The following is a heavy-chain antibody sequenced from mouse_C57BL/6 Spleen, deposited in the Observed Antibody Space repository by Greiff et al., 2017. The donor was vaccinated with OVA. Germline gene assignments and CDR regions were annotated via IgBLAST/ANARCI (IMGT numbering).Heavy chain of an antibody. Sequence: EVKLMESGPELVKPGASVKIPCKASGYTFTDYNMDWVKQSHGKSLEWIGDINPNNGGTIYNQKFKGKATLTVDKSSSTAYMELRSLTSEDTAVYYCARRSLKDYAMDYWGQGTSVTVSS. V-gene: IGHV1-18*01. CDR3: ARRSLKDYAMDY. J-gene: IGHJ4*01. CDR1: GYTFTDYN. D-gene: IGHD6-2*01. CDR2: INPNNGGT.